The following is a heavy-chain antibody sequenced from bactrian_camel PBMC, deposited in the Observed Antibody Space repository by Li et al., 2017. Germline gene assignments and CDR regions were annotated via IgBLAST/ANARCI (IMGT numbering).Heavy chain of an antibody. D-gene: IGHD4*01. CDR1: GFNFKSFP. J-gene: IGHJ4*01. Sequence: VQLVESGGGLVEPGGSLRLSCVASGFNFKSFPMNWVRQAPGQALEFLASINHDGTKTRYGDSVKGRFTISRDNAKNTVYLELNDLKTEDTAMYYCGKHTTFPNYGDAQKRGQGTQVTVS. CDR3: GKHTTFPNYGDAQK. CDR2: INHDGTKT. V-gene: IGHV3S35*01.